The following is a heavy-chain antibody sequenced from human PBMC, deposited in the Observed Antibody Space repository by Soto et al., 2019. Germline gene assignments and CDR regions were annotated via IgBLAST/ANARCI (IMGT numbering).Heavy chain of an antibody. J-gene: IGHJ4*02. V-gene: IGHV4-59*06. CDR1: GGSISSYY. Sequence: PSETLSLTCTVSGGSISSYYWSWIRQPPGKGLEWIGYIYYSGSTYYNPSLKSRVTISVDTSKNQFSLKLSSVTAADTAVYYCARLVYGDSSGYIDYWGQGTLVTVSS. CDR3: ARLVYGDSSGYIDY. CDR2: IYYSGST. D-gene: IGHD3-22*01.